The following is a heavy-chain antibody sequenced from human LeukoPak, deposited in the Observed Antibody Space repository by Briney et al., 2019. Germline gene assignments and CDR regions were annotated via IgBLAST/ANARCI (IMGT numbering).Heavy chain of an antibody. Sequence: KFQGRVTITRDTSASTACMELSSLRSEDTAVYYCARGKWELLRVIDYWGQGTLVTVSS. V-gene: IGHV1-3*01. J-gene: IGHJ4*02. D-gene: IGHD1-26*01. CDR3: ARGKWELLRVIDY.